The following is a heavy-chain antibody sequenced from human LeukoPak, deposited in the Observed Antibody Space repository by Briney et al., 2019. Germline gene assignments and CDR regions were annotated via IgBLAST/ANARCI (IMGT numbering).Heavy chain of an antibody. D-gene: IGHD3-22*01. J-gene: IGHJ4*02. CDR2: INHSGST. Sequence: PSETLSLTCAVYGGSFSGYYWSWIRQPPGKGLEWIGEINHSGSTNYNPSLKSRVTISVDTSKNQFSLKLSSVTAADTAVCYCAREKRTILLRPSDSSGYSRPFDYWGQGTLVTVSS. CDR1: GGSFSGYY. CDR3: AREKRTILLRPSDSSGYSRPFDY. V-gene: IGHV4-34*01.